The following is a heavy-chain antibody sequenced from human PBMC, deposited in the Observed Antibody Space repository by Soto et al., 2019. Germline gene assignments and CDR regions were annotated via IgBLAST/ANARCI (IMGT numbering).Heavy chain of an antibody. CDR2: VFYSGDT. CDR3: ARVKRGYSYGSIIDF. J-gene: IGHJ4*02. D-gene: IGHD5-18*01. Sequence: SSETLSLTCTVSGGSIRDHYWTWIRQPPGRGLEWIGYVFYSGDTNYKPSLKRRVTISVDTPKNIFSLKLRSVTSADTAVYFCARVKRGYSYGSIIDFWGRGARVTVSS. CDR1: GGSIRDHY. V-gene: IGHV4-59*11.